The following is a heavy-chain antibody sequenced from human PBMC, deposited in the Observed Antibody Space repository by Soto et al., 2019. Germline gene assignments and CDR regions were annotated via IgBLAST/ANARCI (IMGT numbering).Heavy chain of an antibody. CDR3: ARGMTTVTTFDY. V-gene: IGHV4-30-2*01. Sequence: QLQLQESGSGLVKPSQTLSLTCAVSGGSISSGGYSWSWIRQPPGKGLEWIWYIYHSGSSYYNPALKSRVTISVYRSKTQISMKLSSVNAADTAVYYCARGMTTVTTFDYWGQGTLVTVSS. CDR2: IYHSGSS. CDR1: GGSISSGGYS. J-gene: IGHJ4*02. D-gene: IGHD4-17*01.